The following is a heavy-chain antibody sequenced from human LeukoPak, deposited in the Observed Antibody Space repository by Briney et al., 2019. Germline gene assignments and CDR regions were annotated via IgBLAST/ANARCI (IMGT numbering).Heavy chain of an antibody. D-gene: IGHD5-18*01. CDR3: ATDITVDTAMDR. CDR2: FDPEDGET. CDR1: GYTLTELS. V-gene: IGHV1-24*01. J-gene: IGHJ5*02. Sequence: RASVKVSCKVSGYTLTELSMHWVRQAPGKGLEWMGGFDPEDGETIYAQKFQGRVTMTKDTSTDTAYMELSSLRSEDTAVYYCATDITVDTAMDRWGQGTLVTVSS.